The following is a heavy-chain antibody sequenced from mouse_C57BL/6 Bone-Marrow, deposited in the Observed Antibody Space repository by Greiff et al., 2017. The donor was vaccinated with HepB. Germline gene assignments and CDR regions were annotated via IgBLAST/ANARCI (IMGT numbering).Heavy chain of an antibody. CDR3: ARALKN. J-gene: IGHJ2*01. CDR2: IDPSDSYT. CDR1: GYTFTSYW. V-gene: IGHV1-59*01. Sequence: VQLQQPGAELVRPGTSVKLSCKASGYTFTSYWMHWVKQRPGQGLEWIGVIDPSDSYTNYNQKFKGKATLTVDTSSSTAYMQLSSLTSEDSAVYYCARALKNWGQGTTLTVAS.